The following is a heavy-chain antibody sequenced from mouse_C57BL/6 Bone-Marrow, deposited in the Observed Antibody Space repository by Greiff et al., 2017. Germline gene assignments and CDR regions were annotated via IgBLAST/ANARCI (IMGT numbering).Heavy chain of an antibody. D-gene: IGHD4-1*01. CDR1: GYTFTSYW. CDR3: ARVPYWDSVFDY. CDR2: IHPNSGST. V-gene: IGHV1-64*01. Sequence: QVQLQQSGAELVKPGASVKLSCKASGYTFTSYWMHWVKQRPGQGLEWIGMIHPNSGSTNYNQQFKSKATLTVDKSSSTAYMQLSSLTSEDSAVYYCARVPYWDSVFDYWGQGTTLTVSA. J-gene: IGHJ2*01.